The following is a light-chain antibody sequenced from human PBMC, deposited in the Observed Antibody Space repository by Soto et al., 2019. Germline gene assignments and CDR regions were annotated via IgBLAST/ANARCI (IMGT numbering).Light chain of an antibody. CDR3: QQYGSSPTWT. J-gene: IGKJ1*01. CDR2: GAS. V-gene: IGKV3-20*01. Sequence: ESVLTQSPGTLSLSPGERATLSCRASQSVSSNYLAWYQQKPGQAPRLLVYGASTRAPGIPDRFSGSGSGTDFTLTISRLEPEGSAVYYCQQYGSSPTWTFGQGTKVEIK. CDR1: QSVSSNY.